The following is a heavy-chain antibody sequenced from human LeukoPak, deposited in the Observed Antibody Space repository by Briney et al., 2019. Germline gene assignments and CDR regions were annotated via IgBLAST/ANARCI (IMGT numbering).Heavy chain of an antibody. V-gene: IGHV3-7*01. Sequence: GGSLRLSCAASGFTFSNYWMTWVRQAPGKGREGVANIKPDGRDKYYVDLVEGRFTISRDNAKNLLYLDMNSLRAEDTAVYYCARGHTAVTRHFDFWGQGTLVTVSS. CDR3: ARGHTAVTRHFDF. J-gene: IGHJ4*02. D-gene: IGHD4-17*01. CDR2: IKPDGRDK. CDR1: GFTFSNYW.